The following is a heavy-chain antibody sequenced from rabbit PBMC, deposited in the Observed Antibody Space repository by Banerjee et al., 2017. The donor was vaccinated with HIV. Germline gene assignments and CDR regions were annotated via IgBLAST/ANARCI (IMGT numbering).Heavy chain of an antibody. CDR1: GFDISSYH. CDR3: VREAKDYSGGWL. V-gene: IGHV1S7*01. J-gene: IGHJ6*01. D-gene: IGHD4-1*01. Sequence: QLEEPGGDPVKPEGSLTLTCTASGFDISSYHMSWVRQAPGKGLEWIGIIDPVFGSTCEAGGVNGRFAISSHNAQNALYLQLNSLTAADTATYFCVREAKDYSGGWLWGPGTLVTVS. CDR2: IDPVFGST.